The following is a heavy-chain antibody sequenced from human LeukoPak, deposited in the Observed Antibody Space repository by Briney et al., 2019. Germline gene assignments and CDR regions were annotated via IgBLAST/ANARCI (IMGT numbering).Heavy chain of an antibody. Sequence: GESLKTSCKGSGNSFTSNWIGWVRQMPGKGLEWMGIIYPGDSDTRHSPSFQGQVTISADKSISTAYLQWSSLKASDTAMYYCARVSSSWFGKSYFDYWGQGTLVTVSS. V-gene: IGHV5-51*01. CDR1: GNSFTSNW. CDR3: ARVSSSWFGKSYFDY. D-gene: IGHD6-13*01. J-gene: IGHJ4*02. CDR2: IYPGDSDT.